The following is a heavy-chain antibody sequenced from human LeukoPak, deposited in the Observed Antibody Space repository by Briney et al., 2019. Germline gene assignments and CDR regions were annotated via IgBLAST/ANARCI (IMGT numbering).Heavy chain of an antibody. CDR3: ARGVYYGSGSYYNEGYYFDY. Sequence: ASVKVSCKASGGTFSSYAISWVRQAPGQGLEWMEGIIPIFGTANYAQKFQGRVTITADESTSTAYMELSSLRSEDTAVYYCARGVYYGSGSYYNEGYYFDYWGQGTLVTVSS. V-gene: IGHV1-69*13. D-gene: IGHD3-10*01. CDR2: IIPIFGTA. CDR1: GGTFSSYA. J-gene: IGHJ4*02.